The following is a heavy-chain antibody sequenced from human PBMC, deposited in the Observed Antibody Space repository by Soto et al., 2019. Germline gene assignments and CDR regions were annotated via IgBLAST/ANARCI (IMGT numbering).Heavy chain of an antibody. V-gene: IGHV3-30*09. D-gene: IGHD6-6*01. CDR3: ARGYSSSSAALDY. J-gene: IGHJ4*02. Sequence: QVQLVESGGGEVQPGTSLRLSCVASGFTFGSYAVHWVRQAPGKGLEWVAVISYDGRNKNNADSVKGRFAISRDNSKNTLYLQMNSLRTEDTAVYYCARGYSSSSAALDYWGQGTLVTVSS. CDR2: ISYDGRNK. CDR1: GFTFGSYA.